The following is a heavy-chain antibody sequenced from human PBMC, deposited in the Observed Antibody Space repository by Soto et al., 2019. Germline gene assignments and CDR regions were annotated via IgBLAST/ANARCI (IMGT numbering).Heavy chain of an antibody. D-gene: IGHD3-10*01. Sequence: QVQLVQSGAEVKKPGSSVKVSCKASGGTFSSYAISWVRQAPGQGLEWMGGIIPIFGTANYAQKFQGRVTITADKSTSTANRGLSSLRLKDTAVNYFARNRDRGELAYWGQGTLVTAS. CDR2: IIPIFGTA. V-gene: IGHV1-69*06. J-gene: IGHJ4*02. CDR3: ARNRDRGELAY. CDR1: GGTFSSYA.